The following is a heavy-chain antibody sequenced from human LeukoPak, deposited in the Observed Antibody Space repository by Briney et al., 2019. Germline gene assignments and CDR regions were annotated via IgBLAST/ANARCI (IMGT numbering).Heavy chain of an antibody. CDR3: AKGGQDFDFWGFDL. V-gene: IGHV3-23*01. J-gene: IGHJ5*02. D-gene: IGHD3-3*01. Sequence: PGGSLRLSCAASGFSFSDSAVSWIRHSPGEGLKWVSSISDTGGRTYYADSVKGRFTITRDNSRNTVNLQMNGLRAGDTARYYCAKGGQDFDFWGFDLWGQGILVIVSS. CDR1: GFSFSDSA. CDR2: ISDTGGRT.